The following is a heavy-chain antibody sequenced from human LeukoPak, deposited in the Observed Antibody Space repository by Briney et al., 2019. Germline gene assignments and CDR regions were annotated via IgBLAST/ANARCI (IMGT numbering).Heavy chain of an antibody. D-gene: IGHD3-22*01. J-gene: IGHJ4*02. CDR3: ARGELGDSSGFSFFDY. CDR2: VIAIFGRV. Sequence: TVKVSCKASRGTFSSYGISWVRQAPGQGLEWMGGVIAIFGRVKYGQKFQGRATITTDESTSTAYMELSSLTSEDTGVYYCARGELGDSSGFSFFDYWGQGTLVTVSS. V-gene: IGHV1-69*05. CDR1: RGTFSSYG.